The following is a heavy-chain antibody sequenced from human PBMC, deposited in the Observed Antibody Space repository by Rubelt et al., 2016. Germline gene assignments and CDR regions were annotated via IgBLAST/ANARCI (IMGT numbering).Heavy chain of an antibody. J-gene: IGHJ4*02. CDR3: ARASVAGPYYFDY. V-gene: IGHV3-33*01. CDR2: IWYDGSNK. D-gene: IGHD6-19*01. CDR1: GFTFSSYG. Sequence: GGVVQPGRSLRLSCAASGFTFSSYGMHWVRQAPGKGLEWVAVIWYDGSNKYYADSVKGRFTISRDNSKNTLYLQMNSLRDEDTAVYYCARASVAGPYYFDYWGQGTLVTVSS.